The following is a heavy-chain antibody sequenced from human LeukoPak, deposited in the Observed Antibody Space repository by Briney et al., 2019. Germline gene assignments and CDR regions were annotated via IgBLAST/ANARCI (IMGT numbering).Heavy chain of an antibody. CDR2: MNPNSGNT. Sequence: GASVKVSCKASGGTFSSYAISWVRQAPGQGLEWMGWMNPNSGNTGYAQKFQGRVTITRNTSISTAYMELSSLRSEDTAVYYCARDQVETAMALNWYFDLWGRGTLVTVSS. D-gene: IGHD5-18*01. V-gene: IGHV1-8*03. CDR1: GGTFSSYA. J-gene: IGHJ2*01. CDR3: ARDQVETAMALNWYFDL.